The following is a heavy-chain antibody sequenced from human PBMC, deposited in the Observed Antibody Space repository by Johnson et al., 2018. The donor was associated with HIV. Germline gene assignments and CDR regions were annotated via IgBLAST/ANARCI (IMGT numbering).Heavy chain of an antibody. D-gene: IGHD6-13*01. V-gene: IGHV3-33*08. CDR2: IWYDGSNK. CDR3: ARGSCALES. Sequence: QVQLMESGGGLVQPGGSLRLSCAASGFTFSTYAMHWVRQAPGKGLEWVALIWYDGSNKNYADSVKGRFTISRANSKNTMSLQMNSLRAEDTAIYYCARGSCALESWGQGTSVTVSS. CDR1: GFTFSTYA. J-gene: IGHJ3*01.